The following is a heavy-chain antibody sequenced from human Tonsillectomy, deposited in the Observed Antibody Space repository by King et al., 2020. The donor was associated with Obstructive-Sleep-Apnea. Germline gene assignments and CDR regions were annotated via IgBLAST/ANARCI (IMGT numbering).Heavy chain of an antibody. CDR2: IYYRGTT. CDR1: GGSISSGDYY. D-gene: IGHD7-27*01. J-gene: IGHJ4*02. V-gene: IGHV4-30-4*01. Sequence: QLQESGPGLVKPSQTLSLTCTVSGGSISSGDYYWSWIRQPPGKGLEWIGYIYYRGTTYYNPSLKSRITMSFDTSKNQFSLKLNSVTAADTAVYYCVSLTEEEAIIDYWGQGTLVTVSS. CDR3: VSLTEEEAIIDY.